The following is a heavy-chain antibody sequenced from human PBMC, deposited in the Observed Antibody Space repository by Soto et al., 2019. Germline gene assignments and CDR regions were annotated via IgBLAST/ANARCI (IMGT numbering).Heavy chain of an antibody. J-gene: IGHJ3*02. CDR2: IYYSGST. CDR3: ARGPSDSSGYYYSDAFDI. D-gene: IGHD3-22*01. V-gene: IGHV4-30-4*01. CDR1: GGSISSGDYY. Sequence: SETLSLTCTVSGGSISSGDYYWSWIRQPPGKGLEWIGYIYYSGSTYYNPSLKSRVTISVDTSKNQFSLKLSSVTAADTAVYYCARGPSDSSGYYYSDAFDIWGQGTMVTVSS.